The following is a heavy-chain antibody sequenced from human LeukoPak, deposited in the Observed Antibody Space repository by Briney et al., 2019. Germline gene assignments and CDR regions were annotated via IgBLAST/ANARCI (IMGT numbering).Heavy chain of an antibody. D-gene: IGHD5-12*01. Sequence: GGSLRLSCAASGLTVSSNYMSWVRQAPGKGLEWVSLIYSGSSTYYADSVKGRFTISRDKSKNTQYLQMSSLRVEDTAVYYCAMGAIVATIDYWGQGTLVTVSS. CDR2: IYSGSST. J-gene: IGHJ4*02. CDR3: AMGAIVATIDY. V-gene: IGHV3-66*01. CDR1: GLTVSSNY.